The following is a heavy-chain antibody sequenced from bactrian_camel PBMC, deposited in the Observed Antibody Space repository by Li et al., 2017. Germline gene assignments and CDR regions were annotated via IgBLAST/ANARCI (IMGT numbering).Heavy chain of an antibody. D-gene: IGHD2*01. CDR3: TASSDY. V-gene: IGHV3S1*01. CDR2: IDTGDGST. Sequence: QVQLVESGGGSVQAGGSLRLSCAASGYTYNRNCMAWFRQAPGKEREGVAAIDTGDGSTYYLNSVKGRFAISKDNAKNTVSLQMNSLESEDAARYFCTASSDYWGQGTQVTVS. CDR1: GYTYNRNC. J-gene: IGHJ4*01.